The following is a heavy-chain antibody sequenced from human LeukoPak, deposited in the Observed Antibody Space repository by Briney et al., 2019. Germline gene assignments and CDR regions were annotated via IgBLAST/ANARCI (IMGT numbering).Heavy chain of an antibody. CDR3: ARRVGGYSHPYDY. Sequence: GGCLRLSCAASGFPLRRNYMRWVPEAPGRGLEWGSIIYSGGYTYYAEPVKGRFTISRDNSTSTRYLQMNSLRAEDTAVYYCARRVGGYSHPYDYWGQGNRVTVSA. J-gene: IGHJ4*02. V-gene: IGHV3-53*01. CDR2: IYSGGYT. CDR1: GFPLRRNY. D-gene: IGHD4-23*01.